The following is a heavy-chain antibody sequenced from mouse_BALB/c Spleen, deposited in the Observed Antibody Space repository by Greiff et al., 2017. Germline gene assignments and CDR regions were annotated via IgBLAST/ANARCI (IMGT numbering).Heavy chain of an antibody. Sequence: EVQVVESGGGLVQPGGSRKLSCAASGFTFSSFGMHWVRQAPEKGLEWVAYISSGSSNIYYADTVKGRFTISRDNPKNTLFLQMTSLRSEDTAMYYCARYRYDGYAMDYWGQGTSVTVSS. D-gene: IGHD2-14*01. V-gene: IGHV5-17*02. CDR2: ISSGSSNI. J-gene: IGHJ4*01. CDR1: GFTFSSFG. CDR3: ARYRYDGYAMDY.